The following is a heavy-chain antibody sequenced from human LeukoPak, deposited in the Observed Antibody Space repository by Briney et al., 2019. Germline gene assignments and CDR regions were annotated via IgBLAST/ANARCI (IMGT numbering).Heavy chain of an antibody. Sequence: SVKVSCKASGGTFSSYAISWVRQAPGQGLEWMGRIIPILGIANYAQKFQGRVTITADKSTSTAYMELSSLRSEDTAVYYCARDPFSRKYCSSTSCYDGPDYWGQGTLVTVSS. CDR1: GGTFSSYA. D-gene: IGHD2-2*01. J-gene: IGHJ4*02. CDR3: ARDPFSRKYCSSTSCYDGPDY. CDR2: IIPILGIA. V-gene: IGHV1-69*04.